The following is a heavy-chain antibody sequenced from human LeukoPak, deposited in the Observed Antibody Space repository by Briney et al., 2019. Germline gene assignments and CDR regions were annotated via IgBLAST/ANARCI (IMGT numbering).Heavy chain of an antibody. V-gene: IGHV3-21*01. Sequence: GGSLRLSCAASGFTFRSYTMNWVRQAPGKGLEWVSSISSSSRYIYYADSAKGRFTISRDNAKNSLYLQMNSLRAEDTAVYYCARGRGYYDSSGYYYEMYYFDYWGQGTLVTVSS. CDR3: ARGRGYYDSSGYYYEMYYFDY. D-gene: IGHD3-22*01. J-gene: IGHJ4*02. CDR2: ISSSSRYI. CDR1: GFTFRSYT.